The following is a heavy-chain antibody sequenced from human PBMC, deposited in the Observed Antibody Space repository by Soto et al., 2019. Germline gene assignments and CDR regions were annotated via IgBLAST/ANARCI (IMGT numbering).Heavy chain of an antibody. CDR3: ARQDYSNYRGGMDV. Sequence: EVQLVQSGAELKKPGESLKISCKTSGYSFTSHWIAWVRQMPGKGLEWMGIIYPSDSDIRYRPSFQGQVTISVDKSISTAYLQWSSLKASDTATYYCARQDYSNYRGGMDVWGQGTKVTVSS. V-gene: IGHV5-51*01. CDR2: IYPSDSDI. D-gene: IGHD2-2*01. CDR1: GYSFTSHW. J-gene: IGHJ6*02.